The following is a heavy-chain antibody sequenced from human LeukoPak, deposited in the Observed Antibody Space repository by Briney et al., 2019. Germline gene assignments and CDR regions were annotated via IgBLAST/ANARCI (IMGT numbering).Heavy chain of an antibody. CDR1: GGPISSYY. CDR2: IYYSGST. Sequence: TSETLSLTCTVSGGPISSYYWSWIRQPPGKGLEWIGYIYYSGSTNYNPSLKSRVTISVDTSKNQFFLKLSSVTAADTAVYYCARDLFHSSSSPTDYWGQGTLVTVSS. V-gene: IGHV4-59*01. D-gene: IGHD6-6*01. J-gene: IGHJ4*02. CDR3: ARDLFHSSSSPTDY.